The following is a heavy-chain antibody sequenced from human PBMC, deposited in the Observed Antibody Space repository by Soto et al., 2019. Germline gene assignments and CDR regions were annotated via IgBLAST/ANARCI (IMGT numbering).Heavy chain of an antibody. V-gene: IGHV3-30*18. D-gene: IGHD6-13*01. CDR2: ISHDGSDK. Sequence: GGSLRLSCAASGFTFSSYGMHWARQAPGKGLEWVAVISHDGSDKYYADSMKGRFIISRDNSENTLFLNMNSLKPEDTAVYYCAKENQHLVHDYWGQGTLVTVSS. CDR1: GFTFSSYG. J-gene: IGHJ4*02. CDR3: AKENQHLVHDY.